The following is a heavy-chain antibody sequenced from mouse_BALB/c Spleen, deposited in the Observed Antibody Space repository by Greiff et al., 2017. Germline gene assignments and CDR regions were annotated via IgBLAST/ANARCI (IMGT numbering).Heavy chain of an antibody. Sequence: EVKLVESGGGLVKPGGSLKLSCAASGFTFSSYTMSWVRQTPEKRLEWVATISSGGSYTYYPDSVKGRFTISRDNAKNTLYLQMSSLKSEDTAMYYCTREVLRDYFDYWGQGTTLTVSS. D-gene: IGHD1-1*01. CDR3: TREVLRDYFDY. J-gene: IGHJ2*01. CDR2: ISSGGSYT. V-gene: IGHV5-6-4*01. CDR1: GFTFSSYT.